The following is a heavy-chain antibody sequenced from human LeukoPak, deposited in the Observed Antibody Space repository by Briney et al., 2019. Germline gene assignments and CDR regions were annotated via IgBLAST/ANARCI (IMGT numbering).Heavy chain of an antibody. Sequence: GGSLRLSCAASGFTFSSYGMHWVRQAPGKGLEWVAVIWYDGSNKYYADSVKGRFTISRDNSKNTLYLRMNSLRAEDTAVYYCARGAYYDILTGPDYWGQGTLVTVSS. D-gene: IGHD3-9*01. V-gene: IGHV3-33*01. CDR1: GFTFSSYG. J-gene: IGHJ4*02. CDR3: ARGAYYDILTGPDY. CDR2: IWYDGSNK.